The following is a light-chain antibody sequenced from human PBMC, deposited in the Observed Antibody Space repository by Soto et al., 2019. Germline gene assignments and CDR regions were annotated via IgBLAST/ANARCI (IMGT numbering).Light chain of an antibody. CDR3: SCYAGTYLHVL. CDR1: SSDVGDYNS. Sequence: QSALTQPRSVSGAPGQSVTISCTGTSSDVGDYNSVSWYQQQPDKAPKLIIYDVNKRPSGVPDRFSGSKSGNTASLTISGLQAEDEADYHCSCYAGTYLHVLFGGGTKLTVL. CDR2: DVN. J-gene: IGLJ2*01. V-gene: IGLV2-11*01.